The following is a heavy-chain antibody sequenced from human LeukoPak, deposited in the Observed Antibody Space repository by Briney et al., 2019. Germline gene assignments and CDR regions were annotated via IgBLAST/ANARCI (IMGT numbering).Heavy chain of an antibody. V-gene: IGHV4-34*01. CDR3: ASGPAKGYFQH. Sequence: SETLSPTCAVYGGSFSGYYWSWIRQPPGKGLEWIGEINHSGSTNYNPSLKSRVTISVDTSKNQFSLKLSSVTAADTAVYYCASGPAKGYFQHWGQGTLVTVSS. CDR2: INHSGST. J-gene: IGHJ1*01. CDR1: GGSFSGYY.